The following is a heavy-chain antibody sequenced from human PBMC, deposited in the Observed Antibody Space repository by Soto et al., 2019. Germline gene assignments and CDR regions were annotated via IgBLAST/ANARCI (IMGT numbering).Heavy chain of an antibody. Sequence: QVQLVQSGAEVKKPGSSVKVSCKASGGSFRREAINWVRQAPGQGPEWMGAILPIFGTADYAQKVQGRVTFTADVSTPTAYMELRSLSFEDTAVYYCARGHECGGNSDAFDVWGQGTMVIVSS. V-gene: IGHV1-69*12. CDR3: ARGHECGGNSDAFDV. J-gene: IGHJ3*01. D-gene: IGHD2-21*01. CDR1: GGSFRREA. CDR2: ILPIFGTA.